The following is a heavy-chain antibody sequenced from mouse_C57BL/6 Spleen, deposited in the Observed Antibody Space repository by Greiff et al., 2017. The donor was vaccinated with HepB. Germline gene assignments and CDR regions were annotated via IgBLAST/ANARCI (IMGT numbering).Heavy chain of an antibody. D-gene: IGHD3-1*01. CDR1: GYSITSGYY. V-gene: IGHV3-6*01. Sequence: ESGPGLVKPSQSLSLTCSVTGYSITSGYYWNWIRQFPGNKLEWLGYISYDGSNNYNPSLKNRISITRDTSKNQFFLKLNSVTTEDTATYYCAKEREQLHYAMDYWGQGTSVTVSS. J-gene: IGHJ4*01. CDR3: AKEREQLHYAMDY. CDR2: ISYDGSN.